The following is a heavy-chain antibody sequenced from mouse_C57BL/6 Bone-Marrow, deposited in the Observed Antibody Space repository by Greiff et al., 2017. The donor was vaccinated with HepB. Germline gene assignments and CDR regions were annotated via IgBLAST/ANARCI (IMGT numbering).Heavy chain of an antibody. Sequence: QVQLKQPGAELVMPGASVKLSCKASGYTFTSYWMHWVKQRPGQGLEWIGEIDPSDSYTNYNQKFKGKSTLTVDKSSSTAYMQLSSLTSEDSAVYYCASNYYGSSYAWFAYWGQGTLVTVSA. D-gene: IGHD1-1*01. V-gene: IGHV1-69*01. CDR1: GYTFTSYW. CDR2: IDPSDSYT. J-gene: IGHJ3*01. CDR3: ASNYYGSSYAWFAY.